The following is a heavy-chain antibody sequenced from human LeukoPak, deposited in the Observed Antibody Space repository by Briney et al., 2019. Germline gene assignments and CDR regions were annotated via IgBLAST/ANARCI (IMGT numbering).Heavy chain of an antibody. CDR3: ARVIRGYGSGSYFPYWFDP. CDR1: GGSFSGYY. J-gene: IGHJ5*02. CDR2: INHSGST. D-gene: IGHD3-10*01. V-gene: IGHV4-34*01. Sequence: SETLSLACAVYGGSFSGYYWSWIRQPPGKGLEWIGEINHSGSTNYNPSLKSRVTISVDTSKNQFSLKLSSVTAADTAVYYCARVIRGYGSGSYFPYWFDPWGQGTLVTVSS.